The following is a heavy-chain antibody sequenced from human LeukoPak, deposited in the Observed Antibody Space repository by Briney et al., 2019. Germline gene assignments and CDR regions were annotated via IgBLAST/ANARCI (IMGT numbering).Heavy chain of an antibody. J-gene: IGHJ3*02. Sequence: GGSLRLSCAASGFTFSDYYMSWIRQAPGRGLEWVSYISSSGSTIYYADSVKGRFTISRDNAKNSLYLQMNSLRAEDTAVYYCARRGLRYLDAFDIWGQGAMVTVSS. V-gene: IGHV3-11*04. CDR3: ARRGLRYLDAFDI. D-gene: IGHD1-26*01. CDR2: ISSSGSTI. CDR1: GFTFSDYY.